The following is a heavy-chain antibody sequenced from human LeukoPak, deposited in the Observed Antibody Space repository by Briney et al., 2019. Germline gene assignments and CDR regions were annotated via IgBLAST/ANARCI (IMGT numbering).Heavy chain of an antibody. CDR2: INEDGSYK. V-gene: IGHV3-7*01. D-gene: IGHD2-21*02. Sequence: GWSLRLSCAASGFSFSSYWMTWVRQGPGKGLEWVANINEDGSYKYHADSVKGRLTISRDNAKNSLYLQMNSLRAEDTAVYYCARDATRGGDNDYWGQGTRVIVSS. CDR1: GFSFSSYW. CDR3: ARDATRGGDNDY. J-gene: IGHJ4*02.